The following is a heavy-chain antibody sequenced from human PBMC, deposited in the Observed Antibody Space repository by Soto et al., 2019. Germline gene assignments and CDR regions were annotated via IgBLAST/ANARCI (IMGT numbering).Heavy chain of an antibody. CDR2: IRGSGGGT. Sequence: WWSLRRCCASSGFTFSSYAMSWFRQAPGKGLEWVSAIRGSGGGTYSAGPVKDRFTISRDNSKNTLYLQMNSLRAEDTAIYYCAKVDLYYDILTGYYNWFDPWGQGTLVTVSS. J-gene: IGHJ5*02. CDR3: AKVDLYYDILTGYYNWFDP. D-gene: IGHD3-9*01. CDR1: GFTFSSYA. V-gene: IGHV3-23*01.